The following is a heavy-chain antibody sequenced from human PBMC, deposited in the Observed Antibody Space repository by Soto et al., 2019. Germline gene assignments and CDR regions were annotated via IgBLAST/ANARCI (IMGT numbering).Heavy chain of an antibody. D-gene: IGHD3-3*01. CDR1: GFTFSSYA. CDR3: AKEISGYYGFWSGYQAY. V-gene: IGHV3-23*01. J-gene: IGHJ4*02. Sequence: EVQLLESGGGLVQPGGSLRLSCAASGFTFSSYAMSWVRQAPGKGLEWVSAISGSGGSTYYADSVKGRFTISRDNSKNTLYLQMNSLRAEDTAVYYCAKEISGYYGFWSGYQAYWCQGTLLTVSS. CDR2: ISGSGGST.